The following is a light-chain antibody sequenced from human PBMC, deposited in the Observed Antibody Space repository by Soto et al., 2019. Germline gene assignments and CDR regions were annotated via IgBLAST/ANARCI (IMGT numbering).Light chain of an antibody. CDR1: SSESCGYNY. CDR2: DVS. J-gene: IGLJ1*01. Sequence: QSVLTQPAPLSWAPWQSVTIPLTGTSSESCGYNYVSWYQHHPGKAPKLIIYDVSNRPSGVSNRFSGSKSGNTASLTISGLQAEDDADYYCSSYTSGSTPGVFGTGTKVT. CDR3: SSYTSGSTPGV. V-gene: IGLV2-14*03.